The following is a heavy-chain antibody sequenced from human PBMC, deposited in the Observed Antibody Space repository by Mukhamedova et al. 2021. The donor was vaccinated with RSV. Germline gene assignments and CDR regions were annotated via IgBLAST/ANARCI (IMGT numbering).Heavy chain of an antibody. Sequence: GKGLEWVGRIKSKTDGGTTDYAAPVKGRFTISRDDSKNTLYLQMNSLKTEDTAVYYCNPGHSGSYHFDYWGQGTLVTVSS. V-gene: IGHV3-15*01. J-gene: IGHJ4*02. CDR2: IKSKTDGGTT. CDR3: NPGHSGSYHFDY. D-gene: IGHD1-26*01.